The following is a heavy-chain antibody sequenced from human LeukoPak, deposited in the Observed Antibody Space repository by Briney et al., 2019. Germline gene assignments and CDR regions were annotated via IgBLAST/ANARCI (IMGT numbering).Heavy chain of an antibody. CDR1: GGSINNYY. CDR2: IYYSGTT. CDR3: ARRGNMTPAWFYGMDA. V-gene: IGHV4-59*01. D-gene: IGHD3-22*01. Sequence: SETLSLTCTVSGGSINNYYWSWIRQPPGKGLEWIGYIYYSGTTDYNPSLKSRVTISVDTSKNQFSLRLSSVTAADTAVYYCARRGNMTPAWFYGMDAWGQGTTVTVSS. J-gene: IGHJ6*02.